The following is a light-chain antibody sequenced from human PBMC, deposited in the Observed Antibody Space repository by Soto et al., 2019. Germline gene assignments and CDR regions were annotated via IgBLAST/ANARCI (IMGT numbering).Light chain of an antibody. CDR3: AVWDDSMNGVV. CDR2: SDY. J-gene: IGLJ2*01. V-gene: IGLV1-44*01. CDR1: TSNIGRHS. Sequence: QSVLTQSPSASATPGQRVTISCSGSTSNIGRHSVSWYQHVPGTAPKLLIYSDYQLPSRVPDRFSGSKSGTSASVAISGLQSEDEADYYCAVWDDSMNGVVFGGGTKATVL.